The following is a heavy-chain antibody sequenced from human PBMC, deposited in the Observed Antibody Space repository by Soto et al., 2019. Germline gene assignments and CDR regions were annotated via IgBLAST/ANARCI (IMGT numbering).Heavy chain of an antibody. CDR2: ISAYHGNT. V-gene: IGHV1-18*01. D-gene: IGHD3-22*01. CDR3: ARGLYYDSSGYSSFDY. J-gene: IGHJ4*02. Sequence: ASVKVSCKASGYTFTSYGISWVRQAPGQGLEWMGWISAYHGNTNYAQKLQGRVTMTTDTSTSTAYMELRSLRSDDTAVYYCARGLYYDSSGYSSFDYWGQGTLVTVSS. CDR1: GYTFTSYG.